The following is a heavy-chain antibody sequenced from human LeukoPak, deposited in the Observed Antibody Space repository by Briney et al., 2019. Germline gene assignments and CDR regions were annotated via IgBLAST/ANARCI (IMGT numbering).Heavy chain of an antibody. Sequence: PGGSLRLSCAASGFTFSSYGMHWVRQAPGKGLEWVAFIRYDGSNKYYADSVRGRFTISRDNSKNTLYLQMNSLRAEDTAVYYCAKVDFRPRWGYSGSLPRPSSPYDAFDIWGQGTMVTVSS. CDR3: AKVDFRPRWGYSGSLPRPSSPYDAFDI. J-gene: IGHJ3*02. V-gene: IGHV3-30*02. D-gene: IGHD1-26*01. CDR1: GFTFSSYG. CDR2: IRYDGSNK.